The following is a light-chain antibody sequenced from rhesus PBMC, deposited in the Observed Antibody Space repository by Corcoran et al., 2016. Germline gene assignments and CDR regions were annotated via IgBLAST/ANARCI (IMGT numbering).Light chain of an antibody. CDR2: KDS. CDR1: QNVPSY. V-gene: IGKV1-74*01. J-gene: IGKJ3*01. Sequence: DIQMTQSPSSLSASVGDRVTITCRASQNVPSYLNWYQQKPGKAPNLLIYKDSTLQSGVPSRFSGSGSGTDYTFTSSSLQPEDVATYYCQHGYGTPFTFGPGTKLDIK. CDR3: QHGYGTPFT.